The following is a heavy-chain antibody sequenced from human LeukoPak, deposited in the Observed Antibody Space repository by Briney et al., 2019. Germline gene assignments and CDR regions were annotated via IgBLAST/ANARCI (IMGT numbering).Heavy chain of an antibody. Sequence: PGGSLRLSCAASGFTFTSYGMHWVRQAPGKGLEWLTYIRYDTSNKYYADSVKGRFTISRDNSRDRIYLQMNSLRTDDTAVYYCARLQPLVIPAAKLGFDYWGQGTLVTVSS. V-gene: IGHV3-30*02. CDR1: GFTFTSYG. CDR2: IRYDTSNK. CDR3: ARLQPLVIPAAKLGFDY. J-gene: IGHJ4*02. D-gene: IGHD2-2*01.